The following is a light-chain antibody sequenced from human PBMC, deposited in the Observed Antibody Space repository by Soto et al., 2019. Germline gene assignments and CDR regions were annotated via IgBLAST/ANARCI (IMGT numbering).Light chain of an antibody. CDR1: QSVSSSY. J-gene: IGKJ4*01. CDR2: GAS. Sequence: EIVLTQSPGTLSLSPGERATLSCRASQSVSSSYLAWYQQKPGQAPRLLIYGASSMPTGIPDRFSGSGSGTDFTLTISRLEPEDFAVYYCQQYGSAPLTFGGGTKVEIK. CDR3: QQYGSAPLT. V-gene: IGKV3-20*01.